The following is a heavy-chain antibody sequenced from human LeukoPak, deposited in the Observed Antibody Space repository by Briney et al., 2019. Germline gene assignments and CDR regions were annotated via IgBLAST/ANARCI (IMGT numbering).Heavy chain of an antibody. D-gene: IGHD3-16*01. Sequence: TSETLSLTCGVSGYSIRNGYSWDSIRQTPGKGLEWIGSINHGGSTTYNPSLRSRVTISLVTSRNAFSLRLRSVTAADTAVYYCARFDYVWETHGMDAFDIWGHGTMVTVSS. V-gene: IGHV4-38-2*01. CDR2: INHGGST. CDR3: ARFDYVWETHGMDAFDI. J-gene: IGHJ3*02. CDR1: GYSIRNGYS.